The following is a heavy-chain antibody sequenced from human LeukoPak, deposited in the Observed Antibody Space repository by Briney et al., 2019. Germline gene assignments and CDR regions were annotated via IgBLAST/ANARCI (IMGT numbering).Heavy chain of an antibody. CDR3: ARAGTKPNYYYYYMDV. V-gene: IGHV3-7*01. D-gene: IGHD1-1*01. Sequence: GGSLRLSCAASGFTFSSYWMSWVRQAPGKGLEWVANIKQDGSEKYYVDSVKGRFTISRDNAKNSLYLQMNSLRAEDTAVYYCARAGTKPNYYYYYMDVWGKGTTVTVSS. CDR1: GFTFSSYW. J-gene: IGHJ6*03. CDR2: IKQDGSEK.